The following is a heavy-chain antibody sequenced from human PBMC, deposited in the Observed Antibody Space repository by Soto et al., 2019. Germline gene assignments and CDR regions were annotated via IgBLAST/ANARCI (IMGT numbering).Heavy chain of an antibody. V-gene: IGHV3-66*01. Sequence: EVQLVESGGGLVQPGGSLRLSCAASGFTVSSNYMSWVRQAPGKGLEWVSVIYSGGSTYYADSVKGRFTISRDNSKNTLYLQMNSLRAEDTAVYYCARDPTYYYDSSGYYPKWGQGTLVTVSS. D-gene: IGHD3-22*01. J-gene: IGHJ4*02. CDR3: ARDPTYYYDSSGYYPK. CDR2: IYSGGST. CDR1: GFTVSSNY.